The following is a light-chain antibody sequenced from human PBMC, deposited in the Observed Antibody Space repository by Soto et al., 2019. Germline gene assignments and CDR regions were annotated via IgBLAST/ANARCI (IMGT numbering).Light chain of an antibody. J-gene: IGKJ4*01. Sequence: DIVMTQSPDSLAVSLGETATINSKSSQSVLYSSNNKNYLAWYQEKPGQPXNLPIYWASIRASGVPDRFSGSGSETAGTLTISSLQAEDVAVYYCQQYYSSPLTFGGGTKVDIK. CDR1: QSVLYSSNNKNY. CDR2: WAS. CDR3: QQYYSSPLT. V-gene: IGKV4-1*01.